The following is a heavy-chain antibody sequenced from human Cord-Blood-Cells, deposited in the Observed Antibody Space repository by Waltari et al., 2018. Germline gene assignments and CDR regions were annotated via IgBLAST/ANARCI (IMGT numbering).Heavy chain of an antibody. J-gene: IGHJ6*03. CDR1: GFTVSSNY. Sequence: EVQLVESGGGLIQPGGSLRLSCAASGFTVSSNYMSWVRQAPGKGRGWGSVIDSGGSTYYADSVKGRFTISRDNSKNTLHLQMNSLRAEDTAVYYCARGPPNYYYMDVWGKGTTVTVSS. CDR2: IDSGGST. V-gene: IGHV3-53*01. CDR3: ARGPPNYYYMDV.